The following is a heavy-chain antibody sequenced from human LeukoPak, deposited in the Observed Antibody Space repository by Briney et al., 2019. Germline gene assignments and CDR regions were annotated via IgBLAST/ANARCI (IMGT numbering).Heavy chain of an antibody. D-gene: IGHD4-17*01. V-gene: IGHV1-2*02. J-gene: IGHJ4*02. CDR1: GYTFTSYG. CDR3: AGGDYPRDY. CDR2: INPNSGGT. Sequence: ASMKVSCKASGYTFTSYGITWVRQAPGQGLEWMGWINPNSGGTNYAQKFQGRVTMTRDTSISTAYMELSRLRSDDTAVYYCAGGDYPRDYWGQGTLVTVSS.